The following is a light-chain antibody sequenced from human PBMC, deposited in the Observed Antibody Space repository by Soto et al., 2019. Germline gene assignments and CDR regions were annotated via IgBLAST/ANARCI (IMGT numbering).Light chain of an antibody. J-gene: IGKJ5*01. Sequence: IVLTQSPGTLSLSPGERATLSCRASQSVRSNYLAWYQQKPGQAPRLLIYGASIRATGIPDRFSGSGSGTDFTLTISRLEPEDFEVYYCQRYGTSPPITFGQWTRLEIK. CDR3: QRYGTSPPIT. CDR2: GAS. CDR1: QSVRSNY. V-gene: IGKV3-20*01.